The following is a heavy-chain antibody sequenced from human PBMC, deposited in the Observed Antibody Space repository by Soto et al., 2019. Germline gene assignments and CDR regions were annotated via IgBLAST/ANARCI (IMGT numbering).Heavy chain of an antibody. CDR2: INNDGTTT. CDR3: VRGYSGTYRIDY. J-gene: IGHJ4*02. CDR1: GFTFSSYW. D-gene: IGHD1-26*01. V-gene: IGHV3-74*01. Sequence: EVQLVESGGGLVQPGGSLRLSCAASGFTFSSYWMHWVRQAPGKGLVWVSRINNDGTTTTYADSVKGRLTISRDDAKNTLYLEMNSLRVEDTAVYYCVRGYSGTYRIDYWGQGTPVTVSS.